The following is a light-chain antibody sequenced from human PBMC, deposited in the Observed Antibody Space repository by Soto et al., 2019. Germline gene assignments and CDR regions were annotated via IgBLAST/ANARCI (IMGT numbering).Light chain of an antibody. V-gene: IGKV1-9*01. CDR1: QGISRY. CDR2: AAS. J-gene: IGKJ4*01. CDR3: QQLNSYPLT. Sequence: DIQLTQSPSFLSASVGDRVTITCRASQGISRYLAWYQQKPGKAPKLLIYAASTLRSGVPSRFSGSGSGTEFTLTISSLQPEDFATYYCQQLNSYPLTFGGGTKVEIK.